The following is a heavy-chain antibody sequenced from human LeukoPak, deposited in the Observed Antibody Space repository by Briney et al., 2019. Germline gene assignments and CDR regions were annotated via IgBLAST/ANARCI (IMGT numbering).Heavy chain of an antibody. J-gene: IGHJ5*02. Sequence: SETLSLTCTVSGGSISSSAYYWGWIRQPPGKGLEWIGSLYYSGSTYYNPSLKSRVTISVDTSKKQFSLKLTSVAAADTAVYYCARQGGSPDWFDPWGQGTLVTVSS. D-gene: IGHD1-26*01. V-gene: IGHV4-39*01. CDR3: ARQGGSPDWFDP. CDR1: GGSISSSAYY. CDR2: LYYSGST.